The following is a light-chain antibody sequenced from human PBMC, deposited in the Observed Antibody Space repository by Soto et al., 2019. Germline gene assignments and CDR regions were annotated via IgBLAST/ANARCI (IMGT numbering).Light chain of an antibody. CDR1: SSNIGAPYD. CDR3: QSYDSSLSNSV. V-gene: IGLV1-40*01. Sequence: QAVVTQPPSVSGAPGQRVTISCTGSSSNIGAPYDVHWYQQLPGTAPKLLIYGNSNRPSGVPDRFSGSKSGTSASLAITGLQAEDEADYYCQSYDSSLSNSVFGGGTKLTVL. J-gene: IGLJ3*02. CDR2: GNS.